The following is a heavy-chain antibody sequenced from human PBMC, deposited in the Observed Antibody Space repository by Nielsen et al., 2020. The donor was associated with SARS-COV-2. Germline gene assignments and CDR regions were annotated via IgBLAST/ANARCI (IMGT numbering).Heavy chain of an antibody. Sequence: GESLKISCAASGFTFSSYGMHWVRQAPGKGLEWVSVISGTDTTTYYGDSVKGRFTISRDNSKNTLYLQMNSLRAEDTAVFYCAKVQKNYFGSGSDAFDFWGQGTVVTVSS. D-gene: IGHD3-10*01. CDR3: AKVQKNYFGSGSDAFDF. V-gene: IGHV3-23*01. J-gene: IGHJ3*01. CDR2: ISGTDTTT. CDR1: GFTFSSYG.